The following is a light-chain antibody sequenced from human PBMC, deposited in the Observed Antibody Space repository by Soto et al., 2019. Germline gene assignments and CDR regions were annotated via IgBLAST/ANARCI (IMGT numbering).Light chain of an antibody. CDR3: QQYNSYSPQLT. V-gene: IGKV1-5*01. CDR1: QTISSW. CDR2: DVS. J-gene: IGKJ4*01. Sequence: DIQMIQSPSTLSGSVGDRVTITCRASQTISSWLAWYQQKPGKAPKLLMYDVSSLESGVPPRFSGSGSGTDFTLTISGLQPDDFATYYCQQYNSYSPQLTFGGGTKVDI.